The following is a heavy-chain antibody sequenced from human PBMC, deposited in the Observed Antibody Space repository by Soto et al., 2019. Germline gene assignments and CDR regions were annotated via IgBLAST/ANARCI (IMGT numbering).Heavy chain of an antibody. D-gene: IGHD2-2*02. V-gene: IGHV3-48*03. CDR3: ARGDCKTSCYIGF. Sequence: PGGSLRLSCAASGFGFSNYEMTWVRQAPGKGLEFFSYISSSGGATMYADSVKGRFTLSTDNAKDSLYMQLNSLRVEDTAVYYCARGDCKTSCYIGFWGQGALVTVSS. CDR1: GFGFSNYE. CDR2: ISSSGGAT. J-gene: IGHJ4*02.